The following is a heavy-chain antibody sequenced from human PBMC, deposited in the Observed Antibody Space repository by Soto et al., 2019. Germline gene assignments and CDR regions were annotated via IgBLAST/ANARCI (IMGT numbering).Heavy chain of an antibody. CDR3: ARVTFDILTGYYPLDFDY. Sequence: SETLSLTCTVSGGSVRDGSYYWAWLRQPPGKGLEWIGHIYHSGSTIYNPSLKSRVTISIDTSKNQFSLKLSSVTAADTAVYYCARVTFDILTGYYPLDFDYWGQGTLVTVSS. CDR1: GGSVRDGSYY. CDR2: IYHSGST. D-gene: IGHD3-9*01. V-gene: IGHV4-61*01. J-gene: IGHJ4*02.